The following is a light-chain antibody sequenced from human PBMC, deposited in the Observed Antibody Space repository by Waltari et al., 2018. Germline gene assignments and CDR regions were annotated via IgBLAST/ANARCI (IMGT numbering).Light chain of an antibody. J-gene: IGKJ5*01. V-gene: IGKV3-11*01. CDR2: DAS. Sequence: EIVLTQSPTTLSLSPGERATLSCRASQSVSSYLVWYQQKPGQAPKFLIYDASNRATGVPARFSGSGSGTDFTLTINSLEPEDFAVYYCQQRSNWPITFGQGTRL. CDR1: QSVSSY. CDR3: QQRSNWPIT.